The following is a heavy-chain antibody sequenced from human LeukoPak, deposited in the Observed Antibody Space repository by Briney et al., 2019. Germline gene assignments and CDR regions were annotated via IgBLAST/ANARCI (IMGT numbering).Heavy chain of an antibody. J-gene: IGHJ6*03. CDR3: ACTAYYYYYLDV. Sequence: GGSLRLSCAASGFTFSSHAMSWVRQAPGKGLEWVSAVSGSGDNTYYADSVKGRFTISRDNSKNTLYLHMSSLRAEDTAVSYCACTAYYYYYLDVWGKGTTVTVSS. CDR2: VSGSGDNT. V-gene: IGHV3-23*01. CDR1: GFTFSSHA. D-gene: IGHD5-18*01.